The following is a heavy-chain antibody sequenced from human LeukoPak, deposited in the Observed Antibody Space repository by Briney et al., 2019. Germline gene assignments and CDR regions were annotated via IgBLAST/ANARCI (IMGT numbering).Heavy chain of an antibody. J-gene: IGHJ4*02. V-gene: IGHV3-53*01. CDR2: IYSGGST. CDR3: ARDRLYSSSSEDY. Sequence: GGSLRLSCAASGFTVSSTYMSWVRQAPGKGLEWVSVIYSGGSTYYADSVKGRFTISRDNSKNTLYLQMNSLRAEDTAVYYCARDRLYSSSSEDYWGQGALVTVSS. CDR1: GFTVSSTY. D-gene: IGHD6-6*01.